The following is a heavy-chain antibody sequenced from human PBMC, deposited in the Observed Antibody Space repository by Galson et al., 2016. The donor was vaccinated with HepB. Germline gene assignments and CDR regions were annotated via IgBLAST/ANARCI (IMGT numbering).Heavy chain of an antibody. D-gene: IGHD4-17*01. CDR3: AYDYGDYNFDY. J-gene: IGHJ4*02. CDR2: INPSGGST. CDR1: GYAFASYN. Sequence: VKVSCKASGYAFASYNMHWVRQAPGQGLEWMGIINPSGGSTNYAQRFQGRVTMTRDTSTSTVYMELSSLRSEDTAVYYCAYDYGDYNFDYWGQGTLVTVSS. V-gene: IGHV1-46*01.